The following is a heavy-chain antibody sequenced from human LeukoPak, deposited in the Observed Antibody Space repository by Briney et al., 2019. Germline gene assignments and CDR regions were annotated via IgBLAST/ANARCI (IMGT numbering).Heavy chain of an antibody. J-gene: IGHJ4*02. D-gene: IGHD6-19*01. Sequence: GSLRLSCAASGFTFSSYWMSWVRQAPGKGLEWIGSIYYSGSTYYNPSLESRVTISVDTSKNQFSLKLSSVTAADTAVYYCATSGWYLLPGVYWGQGTLVTVSS. CDR1: GFTFSSYW. CDR2: IYYSGST. V-gene: IGHV4-59*05. CDR3: ATSGWYLLPGVY.